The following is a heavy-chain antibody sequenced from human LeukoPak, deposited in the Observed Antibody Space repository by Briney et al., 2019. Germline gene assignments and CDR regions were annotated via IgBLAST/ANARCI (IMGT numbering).Heavy chain of an antibody. V-gene: IGHV3-53*01. Sequence: GGSLRLSCATSGFTIRSNYMSWVRQAPGKGLEWVSVIYSGGSTFYADSVKGRFTISRDNSKNTMYLQMNSLRTEDTAVYYCAKFPGLTFGSDCSGGSCNGDYMDVWGKGTTVTVSS. CDR2: IYSGGST. D-gene: IGHD2-15*01. CDR1: GFTIRSNY. CDR3: AKFPGLTFGSDCSGGSCNGDYMDV. J-gene: IGHJ6*03.